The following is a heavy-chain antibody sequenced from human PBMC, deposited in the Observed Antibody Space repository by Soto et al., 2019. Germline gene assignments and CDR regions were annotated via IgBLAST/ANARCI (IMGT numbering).Heavy chain of an antibody. V-gene: IGHV4-4*02. Sequence: QVQLQESGPGLVKPSGTLSLTCTVSGGSMSSSNWWNWVRQPPGKGLEWIGETHHSGRTNYNPSLKSRVTISVDKSKNHLPLKLTSVTAADTAVYYCARSEATVLDYWGQGTLVTVSS. CDR3: ARSEATVLDY. J-gene: IGHJ4*02. CDR1: GGSMSSSNW. CDR2: THHSGRT. D-gene: IGHD4-17*01.